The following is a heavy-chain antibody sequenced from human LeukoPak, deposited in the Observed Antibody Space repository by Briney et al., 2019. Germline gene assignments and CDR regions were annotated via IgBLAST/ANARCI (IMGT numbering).Heavy chain of an antibody. CDR2: IWYDGSRK. J-gene: IGHJ4*02. Sequence: GTSLRLSCAASGFTFRNYGMHWVRQAPGKGLEWVAIIWYDGSRKYYLDSVKGRFTISRDNSKNMLYLQMSSLRAEDTAVYYCARGGMSGHHPVDYWGQGTLVTVSS. V-gene: IGHV3-33*01. CDR3: ARGGMSGHHPVDY. D-gene: IGHD3-3*01. CDR1: GFTFRNYG.